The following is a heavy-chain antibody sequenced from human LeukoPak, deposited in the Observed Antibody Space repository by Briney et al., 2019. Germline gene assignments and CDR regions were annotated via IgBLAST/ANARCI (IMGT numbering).Heavy chain of an antibody. J-gene: IGHJ4*02. V-gene: IGHV4-59*12. CDR1: GGSLSSYY. CDR2: IYYSGST. Sequence: SETLSLTCTVSGGSLSSYYCTWIRQPPGKGLEWIGYIYYSGSTYYNPSLKSRVTISVDTSKNQFSLKLSSVTAADTAVYYCARGIQLWSGLDYWGQGTLVTVSS. D-gene: IGHD5-18*01. CDR3: ARGIQLWSGLDY.